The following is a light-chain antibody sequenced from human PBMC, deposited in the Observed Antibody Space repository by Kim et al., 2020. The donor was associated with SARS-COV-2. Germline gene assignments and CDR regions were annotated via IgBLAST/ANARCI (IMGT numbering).Light chain of an antibody. CDR3: QKTNSVPLT. V-gene: IGKV1-12*01. CDR2: GAS. J-gene: IGKJ4*01. Sequence: ASVGDRVTMSCRASQGIGSWLAWYQQRPGTAPKLLIYGASSLQSGIPSRFSGNGSDTDFTLSISNLQPEDSATYHCQKTNSVPLTFGGGTKVDIK. CDR1: QGIGSW.